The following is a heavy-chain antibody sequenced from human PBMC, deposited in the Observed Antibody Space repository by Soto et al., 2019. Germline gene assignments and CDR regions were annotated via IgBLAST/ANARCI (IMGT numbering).Heavy chain of an antibody. Sequence: GASVKVSCKASGYTFTSYDINWVRQATGQGLEWMGWMNPNSGNTGYAQKFQGRVTMTRNTSISTAYMELSSLRSEDTAVYYCARVTIFGVANDYWGQGTLVTVSS. D-gene: IGHD3-3*01. J-gene: IGHJ4*02. CDR3: ARVTIFGVANDY. V-gene: IGHV1-8*01. CDR1: GYTFTSYD. CDR2: MNPNSGNT.